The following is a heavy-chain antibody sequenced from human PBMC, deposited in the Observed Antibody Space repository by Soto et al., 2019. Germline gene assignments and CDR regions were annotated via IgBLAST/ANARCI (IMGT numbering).Heavy chain of an antibody. CDR1: GFTVSSNY. V-gene: IGHV3-66*01. CDR2: IYSGGST. J-gene: IGHJ6*02. Sequence: GGSLRLSCAASGFTVSSNYMSWVRQAPGKGLEWVSVIYSGGSTYYADSVKGRFTISRDNSKNTLYLQMNSLRAEDTAVYYCAREGRWFGETHYGMDVWGQGTTVTVSS. CDR3: AREGRWFGETHYGMDV. D-gene: IGHD3-10*01.